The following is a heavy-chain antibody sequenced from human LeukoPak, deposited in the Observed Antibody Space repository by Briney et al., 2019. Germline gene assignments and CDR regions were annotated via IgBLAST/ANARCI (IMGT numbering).Heavy chain of an antibody. Sequence: ASVKVSCKASVYTFTSYYMHWVRQVPGQGLEWMGIINPSGGSTSYAQKFQGRVTMTRDMSTSTVYMELSSLRSEDTAVYYCARGVDYYGEGYYFDYWGQGTLVTVSS. CDR3: ARGVDYYGEGYYFDY. V-gene: IGHV1-46*01. CDR1: VYTFTSYY. CDR2: INPSGGST. D-gene: IGHD4-17*01. J-gene: IGHJ4*02.